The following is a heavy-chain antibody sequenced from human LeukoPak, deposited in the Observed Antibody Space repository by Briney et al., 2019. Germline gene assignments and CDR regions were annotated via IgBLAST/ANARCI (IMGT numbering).Heavy chain of an antibody. V-gene: IGHV4-38-2*02. Sequence: SETLSLTCTVSGYSITSGYYWGWIRQPPGKGLEWIGYIYYSGSTYYNPSLKSRVTISVDTSKDQFSLKLSSVTAADTAVYYCARGGFDPLGNWFDPWGQGTLVTVSS. CDR2: IYYSGST. CDR1: GYSITSGYY. D-gene: IGHD3-16*01. J-gene: IGHJ5*02. CDR3: ARGGFDPLGNWFDP.